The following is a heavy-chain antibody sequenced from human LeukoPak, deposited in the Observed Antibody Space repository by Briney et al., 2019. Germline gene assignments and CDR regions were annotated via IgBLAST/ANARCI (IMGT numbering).Heavy chain of an antibody. Sequence: GGSLRLSCAASGFTFSSYAMNWVRQAPGKGLEWVSTISAGGAGTYYADSVKGRFTISRDNSKNTLYVQMNSLKTEDTAVYYCTIDYYDSSGYGYWGQGTLVTVSS. D-gene: IGHD3-22*01. V-gene: IGHV3-23*01. CDR1: GFTFSSYA. CDR2: ISAGGAGT. CDR3: TIDYYDSSGYGY. J-gene: IGHJ4*02.